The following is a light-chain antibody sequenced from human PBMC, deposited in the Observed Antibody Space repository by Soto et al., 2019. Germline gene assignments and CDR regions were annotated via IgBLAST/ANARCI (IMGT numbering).Light chain of an antibody. CDR2: WAS. CDR3: QQYYSTPQT. J-gene: IGKJ1*01. V-gene: IGKV4-1*01. CDR1: QSVLYSSNNKNY. Sequence: DIVMPPSPDSLAVSLGERATSNCKSSQSVLYSSNNKNYLAWYQQKPGQPPKLLIYWASTRESGVPDRFSGSGSGTDFTLTISSLQAEDVAVYYCQQYYSTPQTFGQGTKVDI.